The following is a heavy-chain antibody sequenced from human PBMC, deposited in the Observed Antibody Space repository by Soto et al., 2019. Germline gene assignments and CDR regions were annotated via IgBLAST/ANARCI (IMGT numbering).Heavy chain of an antibody. D-gene: IGHD3-22*01. CDR1: GFTFGDYA. V-gene: IGHV3-49*03. CDR3: TRDHRENYYDSSGYYPY. Sequence: QPGGSLRLSCTASGFTFGDYAMSWFRQAPGKGLEWVGFIRSKAYGGTTEYAASVKGRFTISRDDSKSIAYLQMNSLKTEDTAAYYCTRDHRENYYDSSGYYPYWGQGTLVTVSS. CDR2: IRSKAYGGTT. J-gene: IGHJ4*02.